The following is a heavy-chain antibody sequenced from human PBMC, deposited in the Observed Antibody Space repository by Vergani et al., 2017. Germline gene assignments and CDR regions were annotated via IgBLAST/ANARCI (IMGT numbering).Heavy chain of an antibody. CDR1: EYSFGNYW. Sequence: EVELVQSGPEMRKPGESLKISCKGSEYSFGNYWIGWVRQMPGKGLEWMGIIYPADSDTRYSPSFQGQVTISADKSISTAFLQWDSLKASDTDLYYCARHTTYTDYWGQGTMVIVSS. CDR2: IYPADSDT. J-gene: IGHJ4*02. CDR3: ARHTTYTDY. D-gene: IGHD1-1*01. V-gene: IGHV5-51*01.